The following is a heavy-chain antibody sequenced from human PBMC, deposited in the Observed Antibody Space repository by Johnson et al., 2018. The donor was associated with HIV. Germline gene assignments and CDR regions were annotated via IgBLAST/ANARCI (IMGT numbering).Heavy chain of an antibody. Sequence: VQLMESGGGLVQPGGSLRLSCAASGFTVSSNYMSWVRQAPGKGLEWVSVIFSGGTTYYSDSVKGRFTISRDNAKNTVYLQMNSLRGEDTAAYYCATDTCATQGSCSGGRWSCDGSDIWGRGTKVTVSS. D-gene: IGHD2-15*01. J-gene: IGHJ3*02. V-gene: IGHV3-66*02. CDR1: GFTVSSNY. CDR2: IFSGGTT. CDR3: ATDTCATQGSCSGGRWSCDGSDI.